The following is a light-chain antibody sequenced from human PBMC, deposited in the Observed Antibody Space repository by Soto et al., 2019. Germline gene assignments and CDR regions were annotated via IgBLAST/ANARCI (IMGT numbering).Light chain of an antibody. J-gene: IGKJ4*01. V-gene: IGKV3-11*01. Sequence: ETVLTQSPAILSLSPGERATLSCRASQSVGNYLAWYQQKSGQAPRLLISDASDRAPGIPARFSGSGSGTDFTLTISSLEPEEFAVDYWQQRSSWPLTFGGGTTVDVK. CDR2: DAS. CDR1: QSVGNY. CDR3: QQRSSWPLT.